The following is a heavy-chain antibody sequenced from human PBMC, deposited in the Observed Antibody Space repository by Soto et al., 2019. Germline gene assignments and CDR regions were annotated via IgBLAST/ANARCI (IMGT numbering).Heavy chain of an antibody. CDR2: ISGSGGST. D-gene: IGHD3-22*01. CDR3: AKDYDSLVDAFDY. J-gene: IGHJ4*02. Sequence: GGSLRLSCAASGFTFSSYAMSRVRQAPGKGLEWVSAISGSGGSTYYADSVKGRFTISRDNSKNTLYLQMNSLRAEDTAVYYCAKDYDSLVDAFDYWGQGTLVTVSS. CDR1: GFTFSSYA. V-gene: IGHV3-23*01.